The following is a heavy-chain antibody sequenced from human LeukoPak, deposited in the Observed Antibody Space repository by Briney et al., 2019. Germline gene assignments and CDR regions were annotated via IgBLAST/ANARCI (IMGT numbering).Heavy chain of an antibody. CDR1: GFTFSSYT. CDR2: ITTSDGNT. V-gene: IGHV3-23*01. J-gene: IGHJ3*02. D-gene: IGHD4-17*01. Sequence: TGGSLRLSCAASGFTFSSYTMSWVRQAPGKGLEWVSTITTSDGNTYYADSVKGRFTVSRDNSKNTLYLQMNSLRAEDTAVYYCARDLPYGVDAFDIWGQGTMVTVSS. CDR3: ARDLPYGVDAFDI.